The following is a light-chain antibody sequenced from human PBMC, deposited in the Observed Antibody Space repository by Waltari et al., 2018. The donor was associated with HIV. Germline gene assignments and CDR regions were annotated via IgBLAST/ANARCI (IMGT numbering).Light chain of an antibody. J-gene: IGKJ4*01. CDR2: DSS. Sequence: EVVLTQSPGTLSLSPGGRATLSCRASQSVGPYVAWYQQTPGQAPRLLSDDSSKRATGVPARFSGSGSVTDFTLTISSLEPEDFAVYYCHQRSKWPLTFGGGTKVEIK. V-gene: IGKV3-11*01. CDR1: QSVGPY. CDR3: HQRSKWPLT.